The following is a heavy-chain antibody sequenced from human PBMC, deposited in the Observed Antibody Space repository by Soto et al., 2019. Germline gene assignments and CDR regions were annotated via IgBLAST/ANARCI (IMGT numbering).Heavy chain of an antibody. CDR1: GYTLTELS. J-gene: IGHJ3*01. Sequence: ASVKVSCKVSGYTLTELSMHWVRQAPGKGLEWMGGFDPEDGETIYAQKFRGRVTMTEDTSTDTAYMELSSLRSEDTAVYYCATSTGWVDAFDFWGQGTMVTVSS. V-gene: IGHV1-24*01. CDR3: ATSTGWVDAFDF. CDR2: FDPEDGET. D-gene: IGHD1-26*01.